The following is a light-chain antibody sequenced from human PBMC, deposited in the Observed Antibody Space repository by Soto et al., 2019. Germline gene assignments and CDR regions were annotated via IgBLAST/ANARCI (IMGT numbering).Light chain of an antibody. V-gene: IGKV1-33*01. CDR1: QDINNF. CDR3: QQYDNLPPFT. J-gene: IGKJ5*01. CDR2: DAS. Sequence: DIQMTESPSSLSASVGDPVTITCQASQDINNFLNWYQQKPGKAPKLLVYDASNLETGVPSRFSGSGSGTDFTSTISSLQPEDIATYYCQQYDNLPPFTCGQGTRLEIK.